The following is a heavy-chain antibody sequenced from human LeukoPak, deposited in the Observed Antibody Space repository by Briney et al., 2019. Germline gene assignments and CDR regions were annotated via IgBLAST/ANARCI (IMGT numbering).Heavy chain of an antibody. V-gene: IGHV4-31*03. D-gene: IGHD6-19*01. CDR1: GDSISSGGYY. CDR3: ARHGSGWRFDY. J-gene: IGHJ4*02. Sequence: SETLSLTCTVSGDSISSGGYYWSWIRQHLGKGLEWIGYIHYSGSTYHNPSLKSRVTISRDTSKNQFSLKLTSVTAADTAVYYCARHGSGWRFDYWGQGTLVTVSS. CDR2: IHYSGST.